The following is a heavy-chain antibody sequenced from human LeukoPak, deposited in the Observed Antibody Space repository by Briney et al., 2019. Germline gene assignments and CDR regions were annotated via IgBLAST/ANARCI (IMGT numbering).Heavy chain of an antibody. J-gene: IGHJ3*02. CDR2: ISAYNGNT. V-gene: IGHV1-18*01. CDR1: GYTFTSYG. CDR3: VRWRWEHDAFDI. Sequence: ASVKVSCKASGYTFTSYGISWVRQAPGQGLEWMGWISAYNGNTNYAQKLQGRVTMTTDTSTGTAYMELRSLRSDDTAVYYCVRWRWEHDAFDIWGQGTMVTVSS. D-gene: IGHD1-26*01.